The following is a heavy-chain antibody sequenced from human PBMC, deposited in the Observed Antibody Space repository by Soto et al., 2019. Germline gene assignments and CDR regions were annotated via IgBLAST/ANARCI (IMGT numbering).Heavy chain of an antibody. J-gene: IGHJ4*02. Sequence: GGSLRLSCSASGFTFSSYAMSWVRQAPGKGLEWVSGISGSGGSTYYADSVKGRFTISRDNSKNTLYLQMNSLRAEDTAVYYCAKRTRGFDYVWGSYKDPFDYWGQGTLVTVSS. CDR2: ISGSGGST. V-gene: IGHV3-23*01. CDR1: GFTFSSYA. D-gene: IGHD3-16*01. CDR3: AKRTRGFDYVWGSYKDPFDY.